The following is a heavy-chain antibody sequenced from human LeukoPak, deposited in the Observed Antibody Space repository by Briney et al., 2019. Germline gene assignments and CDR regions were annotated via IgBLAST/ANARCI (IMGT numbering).Heavy chain of an antibody. J-gene: IGHJ4*02. D-gene: IGHD1-26*01. Sequence: ASVKVSCKASGYTFTSYYMHWVRQAPGQGLEWMGIINPSGGSTSYAQKFQGRVTMTRDMSTTTAYMELRSLRSDDTAVYYCARDSGNSGSYYIGDYWGQGTLVTVSS. CDR3: ARDSGNSGSYYIGDY. CDR2: INPSGGST. V-gene: IGHV1-46*01. CDR1: GYTFTSYY.